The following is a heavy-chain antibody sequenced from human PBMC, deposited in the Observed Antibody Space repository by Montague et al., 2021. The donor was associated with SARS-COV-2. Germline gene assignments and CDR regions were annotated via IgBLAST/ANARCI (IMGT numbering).Heavy chain of an antibody. Sequence: SETLSLTCAVSGGSFHIFYWCWIRQSPGKGLEWIGVVGYSGDTKYNPSPNSRVTMFLYKSTNKFSLNVTSMTAADAATYYCARGTRVLGVTPGFGCWGQGTLVAVSS. CDR3: ARGTRVLGVTPGFGC. CDR2: VGYSGDT. J-gene: IGHJ4*02. CDR1: GGSFHIFY. D-gene: IGHD2-8*02. V-gene: IGHV4-34*01.